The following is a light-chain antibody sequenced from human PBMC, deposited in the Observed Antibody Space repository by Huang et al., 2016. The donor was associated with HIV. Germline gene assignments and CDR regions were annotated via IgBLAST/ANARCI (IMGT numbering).Light chain of an antibody. CDR2: GAS. Sequence: EIVMTQSPATVSVSPGERVTLSCRASQGVSSNLAWYQQQTGQAPRLLVYGASTRATGIPARFTGSGFGTEFTLTISSLQSEDSAIYYCQQYDNWPPWSFGQGTKVEIK. CDR1: QGVSSN. J-gene: IGKJ1*01. CDR3: QQYDNWPPWS. V-gene: IGKV3-15*01.